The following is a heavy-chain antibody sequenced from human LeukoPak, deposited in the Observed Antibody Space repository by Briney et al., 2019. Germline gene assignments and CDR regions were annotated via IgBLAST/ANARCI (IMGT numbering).Heavy chain of an antibody. CDR2: ISSSSTYI. Sequence: GGSLRLSCAASGFTFSSYTMNWVRQAPGKGPEWVSSISSSSTYINYADSVKGRFTISRDNGKNSLYLQMNSLRADDTAVYYCARGGPSRYSYGPLYWGQGTLVTVSS. V-gene: IGHV3-21*06. CDR1: GFTFSSYT. J-gene: IGHJ4*02. D-gene: IGHD5-18*01. CDR3: ARGGPSRYSYGPLY.